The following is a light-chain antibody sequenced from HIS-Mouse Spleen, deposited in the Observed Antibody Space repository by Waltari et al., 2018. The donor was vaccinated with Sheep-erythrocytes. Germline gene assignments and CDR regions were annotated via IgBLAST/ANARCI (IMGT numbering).Light chain of an antibody. CDR3: QQYGSSPFT. CDR2: GAS. V-gene: IGKV3-20*01. Sequence: EIVLTQYPGTLSLSPGERATPSCSASQSVSSSYLAWYQQKPGQAPRLLIYGASSRATGIPDRFSGSGSGTDFTLTISRLEPEDFAVYYCQQYGSSPFTFGPGTKVDIK. CDR1: QSVSSSY. J-gene: IGKJ3*01.